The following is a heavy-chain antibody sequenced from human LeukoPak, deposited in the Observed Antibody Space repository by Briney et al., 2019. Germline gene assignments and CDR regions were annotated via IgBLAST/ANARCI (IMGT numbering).Heavy chain of an antibody. D-gene: IGHD3-10*01. J-gene: IGHJ2*01. V-gene: IGHV4-39*01. CDR3: ARHIPIVWWITMWYFGL. Sequence: SETLSLTCTVSGGSISSSSYYWGWIRQPPGKGLEWIGSIYYTGSTHYNPSLKSPVTISVDTSKNQFSLNLSSVTAADTAVHYCARHIPIVWWITMWYFGLWGRGTLVTVSS. CDR2: IYYTGST. CDR1: GGSISSSSYY.